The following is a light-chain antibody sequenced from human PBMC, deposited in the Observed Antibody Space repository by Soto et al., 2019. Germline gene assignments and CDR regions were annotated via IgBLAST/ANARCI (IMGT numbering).Light chain of an antibody. CDR3: QQSYSLPRT. CDR1: PSTSTY. J-gene: IGKJ3*01. Sequence: DIQMPQSPSSLSASVGDRVTITCRASPSTSTYLKWYQQKPGKAPELLIYAASTLQSGVPSRFIGSGSGTDYTLTISSLRPEDSATDYCQQSYSLPRTFGPGTKVDI. V-gene: IGKV1-39*01. CDR2: AAS.